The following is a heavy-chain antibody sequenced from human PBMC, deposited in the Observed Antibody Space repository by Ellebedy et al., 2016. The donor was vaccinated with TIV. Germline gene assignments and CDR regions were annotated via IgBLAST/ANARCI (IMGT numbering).Heavy chain of an antibody. CDR2: TYYRSQWFI. V-gene: IGHV6-1*01. CDR1: GDSVSANNVA. CDR3: ARDPMDDWRGMYV. Sequence: SQTLSLTCAISGDSVSANNVAWSWVRQSPSRGLEWLGRTYYRSQWFIDYSVSMKGRISFNPDTIKNQVSLQLSSVTPDDTGLYYFARDPMDDWRGMYVWGQGTTVTVSS. J-gene: IGHJ6*02. D-gene: IGHD3-10*01.